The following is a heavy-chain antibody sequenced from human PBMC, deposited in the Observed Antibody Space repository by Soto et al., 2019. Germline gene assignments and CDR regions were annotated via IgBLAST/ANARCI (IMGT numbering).Heavy chain of an antibody. V-gene: IGHV1-18*01. Sequence: ASVKVSCKASGYTFTSYGISWVRQAPGQGLEWMGWISAYNGNTNYAQKLQGRVTMTTDTSTSTAYMELRSLRSDDTAVYYCARVNYYDSSDPSDYWGQGTLVTVSS. D-gene: IGHD3-22*01. CDR1: GYTFTSYG. CDR3: ARVNYYDSSDPSDY. J-gene: IGHJ4*02. CDR2: ISAYNGNT.